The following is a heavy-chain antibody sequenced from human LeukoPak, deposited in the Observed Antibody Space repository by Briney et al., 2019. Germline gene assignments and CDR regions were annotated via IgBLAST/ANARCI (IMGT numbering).Heavy chain of an antibody. CDR2: IYYSGST. V-gene: IGHV4-61*08. D-gene: IGHD3-3*01. CDR1: GGSISSGGYS. J-gene: IGHJ3*02. Sequence: PSETLSLTCAVSGGSISSGGYSWSWIRQPPGKGLEWIGYIYYSGSTNYDPSLKSRVTISVDTSKNQFSLKLSSVTAADTAVYYCARIRFLEWFDAFDIWGQGTMVTVSS. CDR3: ARIRFLEWFDAFDI.